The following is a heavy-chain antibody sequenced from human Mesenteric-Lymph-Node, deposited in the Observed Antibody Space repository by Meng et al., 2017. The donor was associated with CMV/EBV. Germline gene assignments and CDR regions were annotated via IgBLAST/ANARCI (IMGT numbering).Heavy chain of an antibody. J-gene: IGHJ4*02. CDR3: AKGGYTSGLISV. CDR1: GFTFDDYA. CDR2: ITWDGATI. Sequence: LSLTCAASGFTFDDYAMHWVRQSPGKGLEWVSLITWDGATIYYADSVKGRFTISRDNSKNSLYLQLNSLRAEDTALYYCAKGGYTSGLISVWGQGTLVTVSS. D-gene: IGHD6-19*01. V-gene: IGHV3-43D*03.